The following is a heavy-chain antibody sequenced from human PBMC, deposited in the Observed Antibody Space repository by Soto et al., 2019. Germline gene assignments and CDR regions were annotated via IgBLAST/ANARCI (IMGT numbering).Heavy chain of an antibody. D-gene: IGHD5-12*01. Sequence: GGSLRLSCAASGFTFSSYWMHWVRQAPGKGRVWVSRINSDVSSTSYADSVKGRFTISRDNAKNTLYLQMNSLRAEDTAVYYCARDLYDRVDPWGQGTLVTVSS. CDR1: GFTFSSYW. CDR3: ARDLYDRVDP. J-gene: IGHJ5*02. CDR2: INSDVSST. V-gene: IGHV3-74*01.